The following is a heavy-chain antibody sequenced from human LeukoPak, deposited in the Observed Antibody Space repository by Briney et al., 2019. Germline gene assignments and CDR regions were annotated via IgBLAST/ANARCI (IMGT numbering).Heavy chain of an antibody. CDR2: IIPIFGTA. Sequence: VKVSCKASGGTFSSYAISWVRQAPGQGLEWMGGIIPIFGTANYAQKFQGRVTITADESTSTAYMELSSLRSEDTAVYYCARTTYYYDSSGLPNYYYYGMDVWGQGTTVTVSS. CDR3: ARTTYYYDSSGLPNYYYYGMDV. CDR1: GGTFSSYA. D-gene: IGHD3-22*01. J-gene: IGHJ6*02. V-gene: IGHV1-69*13.